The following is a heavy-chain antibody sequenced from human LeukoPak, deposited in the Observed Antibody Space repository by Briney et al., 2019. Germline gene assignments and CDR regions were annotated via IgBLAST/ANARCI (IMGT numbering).Heavy chain of an antibody. CDR1: GSTLSDLS. CDR2: SDPEDGET. D-gene: IGHD2-21*02. V-gene: IGHV1-24*01. J-gene: IGHJ2*01. Sequence: GASVTVSCTVSGSTLSDLSIHWVRQAPGKGLEYVGGSDPEDGETFHAQNFQGRVTMTEDTSIDTAYMELSSLRSEDTAVYYCVTDRARLFWYFDLWGRGTLVTVSS. CDR3: VTDRARLFWYFDL.